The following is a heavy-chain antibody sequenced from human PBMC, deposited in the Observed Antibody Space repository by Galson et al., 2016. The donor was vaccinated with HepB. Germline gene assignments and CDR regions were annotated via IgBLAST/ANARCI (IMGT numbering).Heavy chain of an antibody. J-gene: IGHJ3*02. CDR2: VYYSGST. CDR3: ARVYDGNGPRQRAFDI. V-gene: IGHV4-59*13. CDR1: GGSLTSYY. D-gene: IGHD1-14*01. Sequence: SETLSLTCTVSGGSLTSYYWSWIRQPPGRELEWIGSVYYSGSTSYKPTLKSRVTISADTTRNQFSLNLSSVTAADTAVYYCARVYDGNGPRQRAFDIWRQGTRVTVSS.